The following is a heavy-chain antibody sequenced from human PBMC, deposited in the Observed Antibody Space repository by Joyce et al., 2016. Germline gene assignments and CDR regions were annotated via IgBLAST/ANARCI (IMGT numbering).Heavy chain of an antibody. CDR3: AKVIVVVAAAVHPFDH. Sequence: EVQLLESGGGLIQPGGSLRLSCAASSFTFSNYAMSWVRQATVKGLEWVSTISARYEETYYADSVKGRFSISRDNSKNTLYLQMNSLRVEDTALYYCAKVIVVVAAAVHPFDHWGQGTLVTVSA. J-gene: IGHJ4*02. CDR2: ISARYEET. CDR1: SFTFSNYA. V-gene: IGHV3-23*01. D-gene: IGHD2-15*01.